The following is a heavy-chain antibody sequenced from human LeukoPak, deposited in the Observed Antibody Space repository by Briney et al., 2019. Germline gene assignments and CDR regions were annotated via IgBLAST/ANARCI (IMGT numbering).Heavy chain of an antibody. D-gene: IGHD3-9*01. CDR3: ARQERDILTGYLIDY. CDR1: GYSFTSYW. Sequence: GESLKISCKGSGYSFTSYWIGWVRQMPGKGLEWMGIIYPGDSDTRYSPSFQGQVTISADKSISTAYLQWSSLKASDTAMYYCARQERDILTGYLIDYWGQGTLVTVSS. CDR2: IYPGDSDT. J-gene: IGHJ4*02. V-gene: IGHV5-51*01.